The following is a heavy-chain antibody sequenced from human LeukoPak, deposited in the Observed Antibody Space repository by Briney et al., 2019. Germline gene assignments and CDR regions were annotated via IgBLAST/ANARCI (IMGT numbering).Heavy chain of an antibody. J-gene: IGHJ6*02. CDR3: ATNGHIVVVTALYYYYYGMDV. V-gene: IGHV1-69*01. D-gene: IGHD2-21*02. CDR2: IIPIFGTA. Sequence: ASVKVSCKASGGTFSSYAISWVRQAPGQGLEWMGGIIPIFGTANYAQKFQGRVTITADESTSTAYMELSSLRSEDTAVYYCATNGHIVVVTALYYYYYGMDVWGQGTTVTVSS. CDR1: GGTFSSYA.